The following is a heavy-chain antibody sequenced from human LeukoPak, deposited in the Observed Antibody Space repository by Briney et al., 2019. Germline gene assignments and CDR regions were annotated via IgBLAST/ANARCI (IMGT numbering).Heavy chain of an antibody. Sequence: GGSLRLSCAASGFPFSSYEMNWVRQAPGKGLEWVSEISGSGSRTYYADYVKGRFTISRDNPKNTLYLQMNSLRADDTAVYYCAKEMRNFGTYYYYMDVWGKGTTVTISS. CDR2: ISGSGSRT. CDR3: AKEMRNFGTYYYYMDV. J-gene: IGHJ6*03. D-gene: IGHD3-10*01. CDR1: GFPFSSYE. V-gene: IGHV3-23*01.